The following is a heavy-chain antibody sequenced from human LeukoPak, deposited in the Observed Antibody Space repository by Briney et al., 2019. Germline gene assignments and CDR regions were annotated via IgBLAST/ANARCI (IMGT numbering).Heavy chain of an antibody. J-gene: IGHJ3*02. Sequence: ASVKVSCKASGYTFTGYYMHWVRQAPGQGLEWMGWINPNSGGTNYAQKFQGRVTMTRDTSISTAYMELSRLRSDDTAVYYCARGWAMVRGVIIKREAFDIWGQGTMVTVSS. CDR3: ARGWAMVRGVIIKREAFDI. CDR2: INPNSGGT. V-gene: IGHV1-2*02. CDR1: GYTFTGYY. D-gene: IGHD3-10*01.